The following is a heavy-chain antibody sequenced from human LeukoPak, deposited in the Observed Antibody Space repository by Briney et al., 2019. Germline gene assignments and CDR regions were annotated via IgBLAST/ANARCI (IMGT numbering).Heavy chain of an antibody. CDR2: ISAYNGNT. CDR3: ARDFQGIAVAG. CDR1: GYTFTGYG. V-gene: IGHV1-18*01. D-gene: IGHD6-19*01. J-gene: IGHJ4*02. Sequence: GASVKVSCKASGYTFTGYGISWVRQAPGQGLEWMGWISAYNGNTNYVKKFQGRVTMTTDTSTTTAYMELRSLRSEDTAVYYCARDFQGIAVAGWGQGTLVTVSS.